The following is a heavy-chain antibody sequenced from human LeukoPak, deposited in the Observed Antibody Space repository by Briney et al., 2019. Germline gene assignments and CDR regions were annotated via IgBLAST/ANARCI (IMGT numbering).Heavy chain of an antibody. Sequence: ESSETLPLTCTVSGGSISSYYWSWIRQPAGKGLEWIGRIYTSGSTNYNPSLKSRVTMSVDTSKNQFSLKLSSVTAADTAVYYCARGDPSRHCSGGSCYSVELWFDYWGQGTLVTVSS. CDR2: IYTSGST. CDR1: GGSISSYY. D-gene: IGHD2-15*01. J-gene: IGHJ4*02. V-gene: IGHV4-4*07. CDR3: ARGDPSRHCSGGSCYSVELWFDY.